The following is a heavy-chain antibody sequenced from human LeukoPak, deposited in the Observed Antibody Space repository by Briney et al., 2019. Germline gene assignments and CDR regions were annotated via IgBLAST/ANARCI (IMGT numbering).Heavy chain of an antibody. V-gene: IGHV4-4*07. D-gene: IGHD3-10*01. J-gene: IGHJ6*02. CDR3: ARNWNYYGSGANYYGMDV. Sequence: SSETLSLTCTVSGGSISSYYWSWIRQPAGKGLEWIGRIYTSGSTNYSPSLKSRVTMSVDTSKNQFSLKLSSVTAADTAVYYCARNWNYYGSGANYYGMDVWGQGTTVTVSS. CDR1: GGSISSYY. CDR2: IYTSGST.